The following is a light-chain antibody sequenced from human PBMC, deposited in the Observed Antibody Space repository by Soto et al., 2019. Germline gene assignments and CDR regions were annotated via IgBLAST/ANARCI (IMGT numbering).Light chain of an antibody. V-gene: IGKV3-20*01. Sequence: EIVLTQSPGTLSVSPGERATLSCRASQTISSNYLAWYQQKPGQAPSLLFYGTSSRATGIPDRFSGSGSGTHFTLTISRLEPEGSAIYYCQQYVSWTFGQGTKVEIK. CDR3: QQYVSWT. CDR1: QTISSNY. CDR2: GTS. J-gene: IGKJ1*01.